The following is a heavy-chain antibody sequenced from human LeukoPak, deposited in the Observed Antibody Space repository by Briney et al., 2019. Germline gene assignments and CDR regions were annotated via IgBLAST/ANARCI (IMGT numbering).Heavy chain of an antibody. CDR1: GYSISSGHY. CDR3: ARDGFRGNNWFDP. CDR2: IYLSGTT. J-gene: IGHJ5*02. Sequence: SENLSLTCTGSGYSISSGHYWGWIRQPPGKWLELIGSIYLSGTTYYNPSLKSRVTISVDTSKNQFSLKLSSVTAEDTAVYYCARDGFRGNNWFDPWGQGTLVIVSS. V-gene: IGHV4-38-2*02.